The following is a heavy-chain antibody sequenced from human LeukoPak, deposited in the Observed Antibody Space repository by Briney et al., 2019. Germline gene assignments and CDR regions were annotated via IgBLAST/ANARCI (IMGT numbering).Heavy chain of an antibody. CDR3: ARRIGTMTQFDY. V-gene: IGHV4-59*01. CDR2: ISYSGDI. Sequence: SETLSLTCTVPGGSISSYYWSWIRQPPGKGLEWIGYISYSGDITYNPSLKSRVTISIDSSKNQFSLYLRSVTAADTAVYYCARRIGTMTQFDYWGQGTLVTVSS. J-gene: IGHJ4*02. D-gene: IGHD2-2*01. CDR1: GGSISSYY.